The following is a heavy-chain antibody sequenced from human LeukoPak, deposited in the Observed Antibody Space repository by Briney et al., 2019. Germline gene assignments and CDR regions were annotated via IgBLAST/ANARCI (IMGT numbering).Heavy chain of an antibody. J-gene: IGHJ4*02. V-gene: IGHV3-7*01. Sequence: GGSLRLSCAASGFTFSSFWMSWVRQAPGKGLEWVANIKHDGSEKYYVDSVKGRFTISRDNAKNSLYLQMNSLGAEDTAVYFCARDRGFGCSGGSCYSDYWGQGTLVTVSS. D-gene: IGHD2-15*01. CDR1: GFTFSSFW. CDR2: IKHDGSEK. CDR3: ARDRGFGCSGGSCYSDY.